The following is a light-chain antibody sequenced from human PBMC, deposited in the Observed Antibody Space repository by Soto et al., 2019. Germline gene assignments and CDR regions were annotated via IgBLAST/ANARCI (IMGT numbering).Light chain of an antibody. V-gene: IGLV2-8*01. CDR1: SSDVGSYNY. CDR3: SSYAGSNNFV. J-gene: IGLJ2*01. Sequence: QSALTQPPSASGSPGQSVTISCTGTSSDVGSYNYVSWYRQHPGKAPKLMIYEVSKRPSGVPDRFSGSKSGNTASLTVSGLQAEDEADYYCSSYAGSNNFVFGGGTKLTVL. CDR2: EVS.